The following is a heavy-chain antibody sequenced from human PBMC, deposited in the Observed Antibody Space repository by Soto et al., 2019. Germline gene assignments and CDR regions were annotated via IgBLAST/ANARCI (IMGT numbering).Heavy chain of an antibody. CDR1: GYTFTRYT. V-gene: IGHV1-3*01. Sequence: ASVKVSCKASGYTFTRYTMNWVLQAPGQRLEWMGWINPDNGNTKSSQKVQDRVIITGDTSASTAYMDLSSLRSEDTAVYYCARGIATGQLDPWGQGALVTVSS. J-gene: IGHJ5*02. D-gene: IGHD2-15*01. CDR3: ARGIATGQLDP. CDR2: INPDNGNT.